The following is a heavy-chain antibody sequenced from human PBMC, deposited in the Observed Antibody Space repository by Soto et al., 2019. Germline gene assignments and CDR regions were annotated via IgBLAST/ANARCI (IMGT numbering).Heavy chain of an antibody. CDR3: ARGFDAFDI. D-gene: IGHD3-10*01. CDR2: ISGSRSTI. J-gene: IGHJ3*02. V-gene: IGHV3-48*02. Sequence: PGGSLRLSCAASGFIFTSYSMNWVRQAPGKGLEWVSYISGSRSTIYYADSVKGRFTISRDNAKNSLYLQMNSLRDEDTAVYYCARGFDAFDIWGQGTMVTVSS. CDR1: GFIFTSYS.